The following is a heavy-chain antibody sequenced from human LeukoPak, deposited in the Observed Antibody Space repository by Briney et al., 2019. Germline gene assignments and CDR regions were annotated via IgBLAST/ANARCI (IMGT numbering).Heavy chain of an antibody. V-gene: IGHV3-53*01. CDR1: GFTVSSNY. J-gene: IGHJ4*02. Sequence: GGSLRLSCAASGFTVSSNYMSWVRQAPGEGLEWVSVIYSGGSTYYADSVKGRFTISRDNSKNTLYLQMNSLRAEDTAVYYCARDPGGYCSSTSCYWGQGTLVTVSS. D-gene: IGHD2-2*01. CDR3: ARDPGGYCSSTSCY. CDR2: IYSGGST.